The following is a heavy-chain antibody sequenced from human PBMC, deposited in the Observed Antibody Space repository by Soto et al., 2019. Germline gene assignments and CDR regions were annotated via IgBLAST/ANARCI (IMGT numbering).Heavy chain of an antibody. V-gene: IGHV3-33*01. CDR3: ARRGYSYGYRGYYYCGMDV. D-gene: IGHD5-18*01. CDR2: IWYDGSNK. CDR1: GFTFSSYG. Sequence: GGSLRLSCAASGFTFSSYGMHWVRQAPGKGLERVAVIWYDGSNKYYADSVKGRFTISRDNSKNTLYLQMNSLRAEDTAVYYCARRGYSYGYRGYYYCGMDVWGQGTTVTVSS. J-gene: IGHJ6*02.